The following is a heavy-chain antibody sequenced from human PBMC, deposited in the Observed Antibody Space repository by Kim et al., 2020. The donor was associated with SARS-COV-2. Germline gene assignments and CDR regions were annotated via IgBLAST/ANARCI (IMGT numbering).Heavy chain of an antibody. J-gene: IGHJ4*02. CDR1: GGSFSGYY. Sequence: SETLSLTCAVYGGSFSGYYWSWIRQPPGKGLEWIGEINHSGSTNYNPSLKSRVTISVDTSKNQFSLKLSSVTAAATAAYYCARGKAVAGQIWGQGTLVP. D-gene: IGHD6-19*01. V-gene: IGHV4-34*01. CDR3: ARGKAVAGQI. CDR2: INHSGST.